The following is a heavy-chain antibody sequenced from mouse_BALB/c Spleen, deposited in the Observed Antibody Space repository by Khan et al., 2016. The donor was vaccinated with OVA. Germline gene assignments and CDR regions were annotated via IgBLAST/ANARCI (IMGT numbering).Heavy chain of an antibody. CDR3: ARGYYGYRDY. J-gene: IGHJ2*01. D-gene: IGHD1-2*01. CDR2: IYPVDGSS. CDR1: GYTLTSYY. V-gene: IGHV1S56*01. Sequence: QVQLKQSGPELVRPGASVKMSCKASGYTLTSYYIHWVKQRPGQGLEWIGWIYPVDGSSKYNEKFKGKSTLTADKSSSTAYMLLSSLTSEDSAIYVCARGYYGYRDYWGQGTTLTVSS.